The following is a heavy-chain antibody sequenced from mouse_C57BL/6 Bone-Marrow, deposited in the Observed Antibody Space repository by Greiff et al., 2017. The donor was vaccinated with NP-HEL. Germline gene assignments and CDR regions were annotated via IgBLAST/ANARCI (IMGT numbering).Heavy chain of an antibody. D-gene: IGHD2-3*01. J-gene: IGHJ3*01. CDR2: IHPNSGST. V-gene: IGHV1-64*01. CDR1: GYTFTSYW. CDR3: ARYYDGFFAY. Sequence: QVQLQQSGAELVKPGASVKLSCKASGYTFTSYWMHWVKQRPGQGLEWIGMIHPNSGSTNYNEKFKSKATLTVDKSSSTAYMQLSSLTSEDSAVYYCARYYDGFFAYWGQGTLVTVSA.